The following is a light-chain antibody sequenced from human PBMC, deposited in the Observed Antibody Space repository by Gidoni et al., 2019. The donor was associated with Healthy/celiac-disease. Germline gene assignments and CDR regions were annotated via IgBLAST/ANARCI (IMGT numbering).Light chain of an antibody. CDR1: QSVSSSY. CDR3: PQSGRSPTWT. V-gene: IGKV3-20*01. J-gene: IGKJ1*01. CDR2: GAS. Sequence: EIVLTQSPGTLSLSPGERATLSCRASQSVSSSYLAWYQQKPGQAPRLLIYGASSRATGIPDRFSGRGSGTDFTLTISRLEPEDFAVSSCPQSGRSPTWTFGQGPKVELK.